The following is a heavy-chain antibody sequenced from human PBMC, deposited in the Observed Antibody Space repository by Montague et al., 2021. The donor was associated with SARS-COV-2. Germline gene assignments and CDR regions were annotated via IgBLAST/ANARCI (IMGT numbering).Heavy chain of an antibody. CDR3: ARGSYGSGSYHAFDI. Sequence: SETLSLTCTVSGDSFNSPKYYCAWIRQPPGKGLEWIGSSYYSGTTXDNPSLRSQVTISVGTSKTQFSLKMNSVTAADTAVYYCARGSYGSGSYHAFDIWSQGTVVAVSS. V-gene: IGHV4-39*01. D-gene: IGHD3-10*01. CDR1: GDSFNSPKYY. CDR2: SYYSGTT. J-gene: IGHJ3*02.